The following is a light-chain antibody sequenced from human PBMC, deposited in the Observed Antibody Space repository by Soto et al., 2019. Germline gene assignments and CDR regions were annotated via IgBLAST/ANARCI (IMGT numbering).Light chain of an antibody. CDR3: CSYTAITTYV. CDR1: GNDVGGYTF. V-gene: IGLV2-14*03. CDR2: DVD. Sequence: QSVLTQPASVSGSPGQSISISCTGTGNDVGGYTFVSWYQQHPDKVPKLVIFDVDRRPSGVSDRFSGSKSVNAASLTISGLQADDEADYYCCSYTAITTYVFGTGTKVTVL. J-gene: IGLJ1*01.